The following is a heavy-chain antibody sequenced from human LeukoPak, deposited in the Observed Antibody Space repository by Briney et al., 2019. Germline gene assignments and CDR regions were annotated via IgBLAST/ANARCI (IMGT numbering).Heavy chain of an antibody. D-gene: IGHD2-2*01. CDR2: IIPIFGTA. V-gene: IGHV1-69*13. CDR3: ARGCSSTSCYEGVSDY. J-gene: IGHJ4*02. Sequence: PVKVSCKASGGTFSSYAISWVRQAPGQGLEWMGGIIPIFGTANYAQKFQGRVTITADESTSTAYMELSSLRSEDTAVYYCARGCSSTSCYEGVSDYWGQGTLVIVSS. CDR1: GGTFSSYA.